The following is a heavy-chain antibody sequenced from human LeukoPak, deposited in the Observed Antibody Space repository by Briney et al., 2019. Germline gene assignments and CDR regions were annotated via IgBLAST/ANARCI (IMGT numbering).Heavy chain of an antibody. CDR3: AKVGQWLLNFDY. Sequence: GGSLRLSCAASGFIFSSYAMSWVRQAPGMGLESVSAISGSGGSTYYADSVKGRFTISRDNSKNTLYLQMNSLRAEDTAVYYCAKVGQWLLNFDYWGQGTLVTVSS. CDR2: ISGSGGST. V-gene: IGHV3-23*01. CDR1: GFIFSSYA. D-gene: IGHD6-19*01. J-gene: IGHJ4*02.